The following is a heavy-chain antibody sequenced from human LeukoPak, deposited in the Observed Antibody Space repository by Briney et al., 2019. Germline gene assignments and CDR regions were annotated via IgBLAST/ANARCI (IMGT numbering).Heavy chain of an antibody. J-gene: IGHJ4*02. D-gene: IGHD2-8*01. CDR2: INPHSGDT. CDR3: ARWGGHCTSGLCYYFDC. V-gene: IGHV1-2*02. Sequence: ASVKVSCKASGYTFTSYAMHWVRQPPGQGLEWMGWINPHSGDTDYAQKFQGRVTMTRDTSISTAYMELSRLRSDDTAVYYCARWGGHCTSGLCYYFDCWGQGTLVTVSS. CDR1: GYTFTSYA.